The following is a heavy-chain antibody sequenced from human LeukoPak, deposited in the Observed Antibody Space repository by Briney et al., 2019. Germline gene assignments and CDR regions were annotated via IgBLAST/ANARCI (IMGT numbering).Heavy chain of an antibody. Sequence: DPSETLSLTCSVSGGSISSGDYYWSWIRQPPGEGLEWIGYIYYSGSTFYNPSLRSRVAISVDTSKNRFSLRLTSVTAADTAVYYCATAQIASKVDYWGQGTLVTVSS. J-gene: IGHJ4*02. CDR1: GGSISSGDYY. CDR3: ATAQIASKVDY. V-gene: IGHV4-30-4*01. CDR2: IYYSGST. D-gene: IGHD2-15*01.